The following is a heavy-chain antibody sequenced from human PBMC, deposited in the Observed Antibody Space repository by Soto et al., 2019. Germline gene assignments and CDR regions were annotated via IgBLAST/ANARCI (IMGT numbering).Heavy chain of an antibody. J-gene: IGHJ3*02. Sequence: PGGCLRLACAASGFTFSSYGVHWVRQAPGKGLEWVAVISYDGSNKYYADSVKGRFTISRDNSKNTLYLQMNSLRAEDTAVYYCALRDGYNLEHDAFDIWGQGTMVTVSS. CDR3: ALRDGYNLEHDAFDI. CDR2: ISYDGSNK. CDR1: GFTFSSYG. V-gene: IGHV3-30*03. D-gene: IGHD5-12*01.